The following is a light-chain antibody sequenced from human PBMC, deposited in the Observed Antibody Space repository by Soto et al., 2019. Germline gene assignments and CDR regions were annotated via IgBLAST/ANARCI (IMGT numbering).Light chain of an antibody. V-gene: IGLV8-61*01. CDR3: VLFLGSGLLV. CDR1: SGSVSPSYY. Sequence: QAVVTQEPSFSVSPGGTVTLTCGLTSGSVSPSYYPTWYQQTPGQPPRTLIYSTNTRSSGVPDRFSGSILGNKAALTITGAQADDESDYYCVLFLGSGLLVFGGGTKLTVL. CDR2: STN. J-gene: IGLJ3*02.